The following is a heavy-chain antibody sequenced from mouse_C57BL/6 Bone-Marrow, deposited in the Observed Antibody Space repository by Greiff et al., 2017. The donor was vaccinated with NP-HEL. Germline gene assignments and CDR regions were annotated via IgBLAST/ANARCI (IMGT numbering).Heavy chain of an antibody. J-gene: IGHJ2*01. Sequence: EVQVVESGGDLVKPGGSLKLSCAASGFTFSSYGMSWVRQTPDKRLEWVATFSSGGSYTYYPDSVKGRFTISRDNAKNTLYLQMSSLKSEDTAMYYCARQPYPTDYWGQGTTLTVSS. D-gene: IGHD2-10*01. V-gene: IGHV5-6*01. CDR3: ARQPYPTDY. CDR1: GFTFSSYG. CDR2: FSSGGSYT.